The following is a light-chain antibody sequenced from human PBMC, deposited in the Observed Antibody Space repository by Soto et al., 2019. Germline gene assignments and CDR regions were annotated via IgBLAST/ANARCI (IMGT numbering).Light chain of an antibody. J-gene: IGLJ1*01. V-gene: IGLV1-36*01. Sequence: QSVLTQPPSVSEAPRQRVTISCSGSRSNIGSYAVNWYQQFPGKAPKVVIYFDDLVPSGVSDRFSGSKSGTSASLAINGLQSGDEADYYCAAWDDSLNVYVFGTGTKLTVL. CDR2: FDD. CDR3: AAWDDSLNVYV. CDR1: RSNIGSYA.